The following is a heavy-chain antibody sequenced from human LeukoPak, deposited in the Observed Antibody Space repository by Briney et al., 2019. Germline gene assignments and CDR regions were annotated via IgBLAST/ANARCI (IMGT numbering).Heavy chain of an antibody. D-gene: IGHD3-22*01. CDR2: INVGNANT. CDR3: ARRDRRHFDY. CDR1: GYSFTNHA. J-gene: IGHJ4*02. V-gene: IGHV1-3*01. Sequence: ASVKVSCKASGYSFTNHAIHWVRQAPGQRLEWMGWINVGNANTKYSQMFQGRVTTTRDTSANTAYMELSSLRSEDTAVYYCARRDRRHFDYWGQGTLVTVSS.